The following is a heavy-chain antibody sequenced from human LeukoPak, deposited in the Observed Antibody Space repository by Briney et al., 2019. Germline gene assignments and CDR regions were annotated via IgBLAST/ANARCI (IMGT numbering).Heavy chain of an antibody. CDR3: ARYDILTADFDY. CDR2: IYYSGST. V-gene: IGHV4-59*01. J-gene: IGHJ4*02. CDR1: GGSISSYY. Sequence: SETLSLTCTVSGGSISSYYWSWIRQPPGKGLEWIGYIYYSGSTDYNHSLKSRVTISVDTSKNQYSLKLSSVTAADTAVYYCARYDILTADFDYWGQGTLVTVSS. D-gene: IGHD3-9*01.